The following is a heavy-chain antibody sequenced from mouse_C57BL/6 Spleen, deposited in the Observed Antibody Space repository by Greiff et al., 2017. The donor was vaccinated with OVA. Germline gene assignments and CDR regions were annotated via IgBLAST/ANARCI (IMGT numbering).Heavy chain of an antibody. Sequence: VQLLQSGAELVRPGTSVTVSCKASGYAFTNYLIEWVKQRPGQGLEWIGVINPGSGGTNYTEKFTGKATLTADKSSSTAYMQLSCLTSEDSAVYVGAREDYCGSSQGAMDYWGQGTSVTVSS. CDR1: GYAFTNYL. CDR3: AREDYCGSSQGAMDY. J-gene: IGHJ4*01. V-gene: IGHV1-54*01. D-gene: IGHD1-1*01. CDR2: INPGSGGT.